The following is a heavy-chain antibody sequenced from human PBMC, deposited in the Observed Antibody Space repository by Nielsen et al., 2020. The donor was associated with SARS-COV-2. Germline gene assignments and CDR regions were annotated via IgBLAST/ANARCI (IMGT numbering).Heavy chain of an antibody. D-gene: IGHD3-3*01. CDR3: ARAQTSRITIFGVVGAFDI. V-gene: IGHV4-61*08. CDR2: IYYSGST. CDR1: GGSISSGGYY. J-gene: IGHJ3*02. Sequence: ETLSLTCTVSGGSISSGGYYWSWIRQPPGKGLEWIGYIYYSGSTNYNPSLKSRVTISVDTSKNQFSLKLSSVTAADTAVYYCARAQTSRITIFGVVGAFDIWGQGTMVTVSS.